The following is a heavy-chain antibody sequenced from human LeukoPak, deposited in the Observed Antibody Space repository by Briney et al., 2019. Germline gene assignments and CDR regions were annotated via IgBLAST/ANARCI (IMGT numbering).Heavy chain of an antibody. D-gene: IGHD3-10*01. J-gene: IGHJ3*02. CDR3: ARDRDVTYYYGSGSYYWSGEDAFDI. CDR1: GYTFTGYY. CDR2: INPNSGGT. Sequence: ASVKVSCKASGYTFTGYYMHWVRQAPGQGLEWMGWINPNSGGTNYAQKFQGRVTMTRDTSISTAYMELSRLRSDDTAVYYCARDRDVTYYYGSGSYYWSGEDAFDIWGQGTMVTVSS. V-gene: IGHV1-2*02.